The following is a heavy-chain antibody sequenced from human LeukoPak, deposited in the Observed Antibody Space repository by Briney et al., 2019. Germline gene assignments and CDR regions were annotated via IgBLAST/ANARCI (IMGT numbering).Heavy chain of an antibody. CDR1: GDSVSSNSAA. D-gene: IGHD6-19*01. CDR2: TYYRSKWYN. CDR3: ARESDSSGWYVGTYNWFDP. Sequence: SQTLSLTCAISGDSVSSNSAAWNWIRQSPSSGLEWLGRTYYRSKWYNDYAVSVKSRITINPDTSKNQFYLQLNSVTPEDTAVYYCARESDSSGWYVGTYNWFDPWGQGTLVTVSS. J-gene: IGHJ5*02. V-gene: IGHV6-1*01.